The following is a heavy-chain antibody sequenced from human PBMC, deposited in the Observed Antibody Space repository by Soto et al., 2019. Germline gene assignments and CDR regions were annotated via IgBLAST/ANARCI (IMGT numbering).Heavy chain of an antibody. CDR2: INSDGSST. D-gene: IGHD5-12*01. CDR3: ARDGEEMATISSYYYYYGMDV. J-gene: IGHJ6*02. V-gene: IGHV3-74*01. Sequence: GGSLRLSCAASGFXFSSYWMHWVRQAPGKGLVWVSRINSDGSSTSYADSAKGRFTISRDNAKNTLYLQMNSLRAEDTAVYYCARDGEEMATISSYYYYYGMDVWGQGTTVTVSS. CDR1: GFXFSSYW.